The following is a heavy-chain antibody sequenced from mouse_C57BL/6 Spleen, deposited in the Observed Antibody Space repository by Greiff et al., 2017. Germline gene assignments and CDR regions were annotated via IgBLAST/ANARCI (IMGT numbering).Heavy chain of an antibody. CDR1: GFSLTSYG. J-gene: IGHJ2*01. D-gene: IGHD2-5*01. CDR2: IWRGGST. V-gene: IGHV2-5*01. CDR3: ARTYYSNYGGFDD. Sequence: QVQLQQSGPGLVRPSPSLSITCTVSGFSLTSYGVHWVRQSPGQGLEWLGVIWRGGSTDHNAPFISNMGISKDNSKCHVFSKMNSLQADDADIYFCARTYYSNYGGFDDWGKGTTLTVSS.